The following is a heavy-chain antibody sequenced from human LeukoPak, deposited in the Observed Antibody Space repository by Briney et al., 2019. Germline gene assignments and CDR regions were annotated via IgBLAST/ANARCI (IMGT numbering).Heavy chain of an antibody. Sequence: GGSLRLSCVASGFTFSSYSMNWVRQAPGRALEWVSSITSSGTSIFCADSVKGRFTISRDNAKNSLYLQMNSLGPEDTAVYYCARDPYSGNYGNYYYYYMDVWGKGTTVTVSS. CDR2: ITSSGTSI. J-gene: IGHJ6*03. D-gene: IGHD1-26*01. CDR1: GFTFSSYS. V-gene: IGHV3-21*01. CDR3: ARDPYSGNYGNYYYYYMDV.